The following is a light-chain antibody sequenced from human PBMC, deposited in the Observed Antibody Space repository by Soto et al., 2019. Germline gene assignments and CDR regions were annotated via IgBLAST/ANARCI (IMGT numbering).Light chain of an antibody. CDR2: EVS. J-gene: IGLJ2*01. V-gene: IGLV2-14*01. CDR1: SSDVGKYSY. CDR3: SSDPGSSINPVV. Sequence: QSALTQPASVSGSPGQSITISCTGTSSDVGKYSYVSWYQQHPAKAPKLMIFEVSNRPSGVSNRFSGSKSGNTASLTISGLQAEDEADYYCSSDPGSSINPVVFGGGTKLTVL.